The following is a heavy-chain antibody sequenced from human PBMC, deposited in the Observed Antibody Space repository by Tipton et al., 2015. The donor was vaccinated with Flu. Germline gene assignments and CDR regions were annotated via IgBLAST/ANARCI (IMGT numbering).Heavy chain of an antibody. V-gene: IGHV4-59*08. D-gene: IGHD3-22*01. J-gene: IGHJ3*01. CDR1: GGSITSNY. CDR3: AKHYDRDAFDV. CDR2: VFYSGST. Sequence: GLVKPSETLSLSCTVSGGSITSNYWNWIRQPAGKGLEWIGYVFYSGSTIYNPSLQSRVTIAVDTSKSQLSLKLRSVTAADTAVYYCAKHYDRDAFDVWGQGTMVTVSS.